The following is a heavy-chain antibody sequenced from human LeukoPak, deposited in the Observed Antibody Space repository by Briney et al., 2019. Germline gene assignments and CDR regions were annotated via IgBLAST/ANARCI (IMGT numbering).Heavy chain of an antibody. V-gene: IGHV4-59*01. Sequence: SETLSLTCAVYGGSFSSYYWSWIRQPPGKGLEWIGYIYYSGSTNYNPSLKSRVTISVDTSKNQFSLKLSSVTAADTAVYYCARDPTYYYDSSGYYHSYWYFDLWGRGTLVTVSS. CDR2: IYYSGST. D-gene: IGHD3-22*01. CDR1: GGSFSSYY. CDR3: ARDPTYYYDSSGYYHSYWYFDL. J-gene: IGHJ2*01.